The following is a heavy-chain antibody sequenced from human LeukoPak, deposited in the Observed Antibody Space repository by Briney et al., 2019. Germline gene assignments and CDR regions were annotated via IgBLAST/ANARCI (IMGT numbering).Heavy chain of an antibody. V-gene: IGHV1-2*02. CDR2: INPNSGGT. Sequence: ASVKVSCKASGYTFTGYYTHWVRQAPGQGLEWMGAINPNSGGTNYAQKFKGRVTMTRDTSISTAYMEMGRLRADDTAVYYCASSIGGLRFSLRSDLHVRPNWFDPWGQGTLVTVSS. J-gene: IGHJ5*01. CDR3: ASSIGGLRFSLRSDLHVRPNWFDP. D-gene: IGHD3-10*01. CDR1: GYTFTGYY.